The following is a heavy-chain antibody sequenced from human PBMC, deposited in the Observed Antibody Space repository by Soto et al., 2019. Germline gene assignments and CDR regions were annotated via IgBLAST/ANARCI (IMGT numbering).Heavy chain of an antibody. CDR3: AREGGSYDSGGFLIRCAFDV. CDR2: IHHRGNT. D-gene: IGHD3-22*01. J-gene: IGHJ3*01. V-gene: IGHV4-31*03. Sequence: QVQLQQSGPGLVKPSQTLSLTCTVSGGSISSGDYYWNWIRQHPEKGLEWLGSIHHRGNTYYSPSHESRISISIDTSKTQFSLRLSSLTDADTAVYYCAREGGSYDSGGFLIRCAFDVWGQGTTVTVSP. CDR1: GGSISSGDYY.